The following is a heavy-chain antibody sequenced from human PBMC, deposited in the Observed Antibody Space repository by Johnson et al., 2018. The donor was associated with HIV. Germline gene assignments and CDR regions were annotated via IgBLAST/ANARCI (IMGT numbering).Heavy chain of an antibody. J-gene: IGHJ3*02. CDR2: ISTSGGTL. Sequence: QVQLVESGGGLVKAGGSLRLSCAASGFIFNDYYMSWIRQAPGKGLELLSYISTSGGTLYYADSVKDRFTIFRDNSKNTLYLQMNSLRAEDTAVYYCAREGGATPAFDIGGQGTMVTVSS. CDR3: AREGGATPAFDI. CDR1: GFIFNDYY. D-gene: IGHD1-26*01. V-gene: IGHV3-11*01.